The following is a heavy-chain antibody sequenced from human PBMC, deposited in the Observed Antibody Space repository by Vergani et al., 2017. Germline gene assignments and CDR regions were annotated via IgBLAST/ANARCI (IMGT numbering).Heavy chain of an antibody. CDR3: ARGRPIYSSGLDY. CDR1: GGSFSGYY. J-gene: IGHJ4*02. CDR2: IKHSGST. D-gene: IGHD6-19*01. V-gene: IGHV4-34*01. Sequence: QVQLQQWGAGLLKPSETLSLTCAVYGGSFSGYYWSWIRQPPGKGLEWIGEIKHSGSTNYNPSLKSRVTISVDTSKNQFSLKLSSVTAADTAVYYCARGRPIYSSGLDYWGQGTLVTVSS.